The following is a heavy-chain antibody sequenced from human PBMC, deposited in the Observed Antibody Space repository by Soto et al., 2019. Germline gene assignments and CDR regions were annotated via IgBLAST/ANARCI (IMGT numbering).Heavy chain of an antibody. CDR2: VNWDGDTT. V-gene: IGHV3-43D*04. J-gene: IGHJ6*02. Sequence: PGGSLRLSCAASGFTFDDFAMCWVRQVPGKGLEWISLVNWDGDTTFYADSVKGRFIISRDNSKNSVYLQMNSLRSEDSAMYYCAKGATVTTHYQYYVMDVWGQGTTVTVSS. CDR1: GFTFDDFA. CDR3: AKGATVTTHYQYYVMDV. D-gene: IGHD4-17*01.